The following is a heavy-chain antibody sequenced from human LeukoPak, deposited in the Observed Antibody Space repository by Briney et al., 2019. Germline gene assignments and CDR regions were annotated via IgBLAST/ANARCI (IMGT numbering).Heavy chain of an antibody. Sequence: GASVKVCCKTSGYTFTGYRLQWVRQIAGQGLEWMAWITPKNGGTNYAEKFQGRLTLTRDMSISTTYMELSSLRSDDTAVYYCATSGNTWYNDYWGQGTLVTVSS. CDR2: ITPKNGGT. CDR3: ATSGNTWYNDY. CDR1: GYTFTGYR. D-gene: IGHD6-13*01. V-gene: IGHV1-2*02. J-gene: IGHJ4*02.